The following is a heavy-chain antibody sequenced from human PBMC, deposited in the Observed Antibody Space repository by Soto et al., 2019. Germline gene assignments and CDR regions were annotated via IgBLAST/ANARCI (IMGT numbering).Heavy chain of an antibody. CDR1: GFSLSNARMS. CDR2: IFSNDAK. V-gene: IGHV2-26*01. Sequence: QVTLKESGPVLVKPTETLTLTCTVSGFSLSNARMSVSWIRQPPGKALEWLAHIFSNDAKSYSASLKSRLTISKDTSKSQVVLTMTNRDPVDTAPYYCARIRGWGWLGPNDYWGQGTLVTVSS. J-gene: IGHJ4*02. D-gene: IGHD3-10*01. CDR3: ARIRGWGWLGPNDY.